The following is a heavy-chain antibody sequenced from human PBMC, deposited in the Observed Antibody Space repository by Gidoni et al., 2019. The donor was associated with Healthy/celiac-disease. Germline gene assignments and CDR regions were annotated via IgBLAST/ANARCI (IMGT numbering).Heavy chain of an antibody. CDR2: ITSHTDGGTT. CDR1: GVTFRNAW. CDR3: TTGPYYDFWSGYPPRSYYYYMDV. J-gene: IGHJ6*03. D-gene: IGHD3-3*01. V-gene: IGHV3-15*01. Sequence: EVQLVESGGGLVKPGGSRRLACAASGVTFRNAWMSGVRQAPGKGLEWVGRITSHTDGGTTAYAAPVHGRFTISSDDSKNTLYLQMNSLKPEDTAVYSCTTGPYYDFWSGYPPRSYYYYMDVWGKGTTVTVSS.